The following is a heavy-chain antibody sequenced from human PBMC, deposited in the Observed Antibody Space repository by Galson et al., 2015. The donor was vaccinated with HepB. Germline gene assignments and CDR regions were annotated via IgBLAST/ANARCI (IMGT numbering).Heavy chain of an antibody. CDR1: GFSFSDYY. J-gene: IGHJ4*02. D-gene: IGHD3-10*01. CDR2: ISSSGITI. CDR3: ARVSTRDTYFYGSGSYSSFDY. Sequence: SLRLSCAASGFSFSDYYMTWIRQAPGKGLEWVSHISSSGITIHYADSVKGRFTISRDNAKKSLHLQMNSLRAEDTAVYYCARVSTRDTYFYGSGSYSSFDYWGQGTLVTVSS. V-gene: IGHV3-11*01.